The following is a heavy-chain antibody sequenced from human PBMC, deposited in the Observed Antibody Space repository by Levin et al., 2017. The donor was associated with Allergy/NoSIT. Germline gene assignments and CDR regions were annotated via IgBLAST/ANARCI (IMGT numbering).Heavy chain of an antibody. CDR3: ARERYCDGDCYSNAFDI. V-gene: IGHV4-31*03. J-gene: IGHJ3*02. D-gene: IGHD2-21*02. CDR1: GGSISSGDYY. Sequence: PSETLSLTCTVSGGSISSGDYYWTWIRQHPGKGLEWIGYIQHSGSTFYNPSLTSRIMMSVDTSRNQFSLRLSSVTAADTAIYYCARERYCDGDCYSNAFDIWGQGTMVTVSS. CDR2: IQHSGST.